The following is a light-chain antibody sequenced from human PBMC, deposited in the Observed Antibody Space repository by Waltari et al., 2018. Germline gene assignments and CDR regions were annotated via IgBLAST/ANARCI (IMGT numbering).Light chain of an antibody. V-gene: IGKV3-15*01. CDR2: DVS. CDR1: QDVNTA. Sequence: EIVMTQSPATLSVSPGERATLSCRASQDVNTALAWYQQKPGQPPRLLIYDVSTRATGIPARFSGSGYGTEFTLTISRLEPEDFAVYYCHHYADSSYTFGQGTKLEI. J-gene: IGKJ2*01. CDR3: HHYADSSYT.